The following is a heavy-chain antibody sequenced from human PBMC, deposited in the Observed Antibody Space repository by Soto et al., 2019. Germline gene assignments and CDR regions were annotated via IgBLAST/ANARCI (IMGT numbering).Heavy chain of an antibody. CDR1: GGTFSSYA. Sequence: ASVKVSCKGSGGTFSSYAISLVRQAPGQGLEWMGWISAYNGNTNYAQKLQGRVTMTTDTSTSTAYMELRSLRSDDTAVYYCARVRFLEWTYYGMDVWGQGTTVTVSS. J-gene: IGHJ6*02. D-gene: IGHD3-3*01. CDR2: ISAYNGNT. V-gene: IGHV1-18*01. CDR3: ARVRFLEWTYYGMDV.